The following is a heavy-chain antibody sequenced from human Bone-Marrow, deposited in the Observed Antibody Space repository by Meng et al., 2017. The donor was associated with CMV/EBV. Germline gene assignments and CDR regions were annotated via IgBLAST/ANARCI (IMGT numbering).Heavy chain of an antibody. V-gene: IGHV3-7*01. CDR3: AKAAPGEYQLPLDV. J-gene: IGHJ6*02. CDR2: IKQDGSEK. Sequence: GESLKISCAASGFTFSSYWMSWVRQAPGKGLEWVANIKQDGSEKYYVDSVKGRFTISRDNAKNSLYLQMNSLRAEDTAVYYCAKAAPGEYQLPLDVWGQGTTVTVSS. CDR1: GFTFSSYW. D-gene: IGHD2-2*01.